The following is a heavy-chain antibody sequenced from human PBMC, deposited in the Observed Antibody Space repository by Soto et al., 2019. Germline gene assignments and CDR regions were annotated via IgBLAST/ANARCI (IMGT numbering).Heavy chain of an antibody. CDR2: IIPIFGTA. J-gene: IGHJ4*02. CDR1: GGTFSSYA. D-gene: IGHD5-12*01. Sequence: SVKVSCKSSGGTFSSYAISWVRQSPGQGLEWMGGIIPIFGTANYAQKFQGRVTITADESTSTAYMELSSLRSEDTAVYYCARGLTRRDGYNSLKFFDYWGQGTLVTVSS. V-gene: IGHV1-69*13. CDR3: ARGLTRRDGYNSLKFFDY.